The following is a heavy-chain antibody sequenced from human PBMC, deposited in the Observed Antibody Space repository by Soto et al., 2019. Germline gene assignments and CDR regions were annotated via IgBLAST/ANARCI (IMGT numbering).Heavy chain of an antibody. Sequence: SETLSLTCTVSGGSISSYYWSWIRQPPGKGLEWIGYIYYSGSTNYNPSLKSRVTISVDTSKNQFSLKLSSVTAADTAVYYCASAYYDFWSGYYPAYGMDVWGQGTKVTVSS. CDR1: GGSISSYY. V-gene: IGHV4-59*01. D-gene: IGHD3-3*01. J-gene: IGHJ6*02. CDR3: ASAYYDFWSGYYPAYGMDV. CDR2: IYYSGST.